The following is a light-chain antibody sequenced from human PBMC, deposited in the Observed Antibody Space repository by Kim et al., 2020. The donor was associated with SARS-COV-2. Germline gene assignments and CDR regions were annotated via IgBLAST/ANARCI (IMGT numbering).Light chain of an antibody. Sequence: VDLRQIVRITSGGDSLSSYYTTWYQQKPGQAPILVNYDNNHRPAGIPGRFGCSSSGNTASLTITGTQAGDEDDYYCNSRDSNNNVLFGGGTQLTVL. V-gene: IGLV3-19*01. J-gene: IGLJ2*01. CDR3: NSRDSNNNVL. CDR2: DNN. CDR1: SLSSYY.